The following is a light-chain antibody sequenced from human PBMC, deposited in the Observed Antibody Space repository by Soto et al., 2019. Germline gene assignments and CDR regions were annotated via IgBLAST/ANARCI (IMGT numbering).Light chain of an antibody. J-gene: IGKJ1*01. CDR1: QSISSY. Sequence: DIQMTQSPSSLSASVGDRVTITCRASQSISSYLNWYQQKPGKAPKLLIYAASSLQSGVPSRFRGSGSGTDFTLTINSLQPEDFATFYCQQTYSTPGTFGQGTKVDI. CDR3: QQTYSTPGT. V-gene: IGKV1-39*01. CDR2: AAS.